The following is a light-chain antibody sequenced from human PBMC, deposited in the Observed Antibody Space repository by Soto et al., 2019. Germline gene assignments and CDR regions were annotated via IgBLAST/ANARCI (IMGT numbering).Light chain of an antibody. CDR3: QQYNTWPRT. V-gene: IGKV3-15*01. J-gene: IGKJ1*01. CDR1: QSVSTN. CDR2: GAS. Sequence: IVITHSPFTLSVSTGERATLSCRASQSVSTNFAWYQQKPGQAPRLLIYGASTRATAVPARFTASGSGTEFTLTISSLQSEDFAVYYCQQYNTWPRTFGQGTKVDIK.